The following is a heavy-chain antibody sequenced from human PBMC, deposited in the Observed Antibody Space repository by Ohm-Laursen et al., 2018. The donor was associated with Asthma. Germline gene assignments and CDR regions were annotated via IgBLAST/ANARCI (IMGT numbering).Heavy chain of an antibody. CDR1: GGTFSSYA. V-gene: IGHV1-69*13. Sequence: SVKVSCKASGGTFSSYAISWVRQAPGQGLEWMGGIIPIFGTANYAQKFQGRVTITADESTSTAYMELSSLRSEDTAVYYCARAYYYDSSGYGAFDIWGQGTMVTVSS. CDR3: ARAYYYDSSGYGAFDI. J-gene: IGHJ3*02. CDR2: IIPIFGTA. D-gene: IGHD3-22*01.